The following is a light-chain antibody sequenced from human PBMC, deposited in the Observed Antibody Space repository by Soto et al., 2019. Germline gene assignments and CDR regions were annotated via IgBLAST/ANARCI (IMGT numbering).Light chain of an antibody. CDR3: HQHSNWPLT. Sequence: IVMTQSPGTLSVSPGERATLSCRASQNIGNKGGWYQQKPGQAPRPLSYGASTRATGTPARFSGSGSGTDFTLTISSLEPEDFAVYYCHQHSNWPLTFGGGTKVDIK. CDR1: QNIGNK. CDR2: GAS. J-gene: IGKJ4*01. V-gene: IGKV3D-15*01.